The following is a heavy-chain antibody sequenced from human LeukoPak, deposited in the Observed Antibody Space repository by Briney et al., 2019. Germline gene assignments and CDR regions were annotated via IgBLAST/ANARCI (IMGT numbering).Heavy chain of an antibody. CDR1: GYTFTGYY. D-gene: IGHD3-9*01. CDR3: ARPRATGWYYYYGMDV. J-gene: IGHJ6*02. Sequence: ASVKVSCKASGYTFTGYYMHWVRQAPGQGLEWMGCINPNSGGTNYAQKFQGRVTMTRDTSISTAYMELSRLRSDDTAVYYCARPRATGWYYYYGMDVWGQGTLVTVSS. V-gene: IGHV1-2*02. CDR2: INPNSGGT.